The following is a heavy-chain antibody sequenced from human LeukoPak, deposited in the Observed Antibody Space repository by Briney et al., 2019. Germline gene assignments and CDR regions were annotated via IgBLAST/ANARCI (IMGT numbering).Heavy chain of an antibody. Sequence: PGGSLRLSCAASGFTFSSYGMSWVRQAPGKGLEWVSAISGSGGSTYYADSLKGRFTISRDNSKNTLYLQMNSLRAEDTAIYYCAKNGDRGAYCTGGTCYPYFYYYMDVWGKGTTVTI. V-gene: IGHV3-23*01. J-gene: IGHJ6*03. CDR3: AKNGDRGAYCTGGTCYPYFYYYMDV. CDR1: GFTFSSYG. D-gene: IGHD2-15*01. CDR2: ISGSGGST.